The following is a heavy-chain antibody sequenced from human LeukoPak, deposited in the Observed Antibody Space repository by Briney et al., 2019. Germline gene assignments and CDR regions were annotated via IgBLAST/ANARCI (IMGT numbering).Heavy chain of an antibody. CDR1: GGSISSYY. CDR2: IYYSGST. V-gene: IGHV4-59*01. Sequence: SETLSLTCTVSGGSISSYYWSWIRQPPGKGLEWIGYIYYSGSTNYNPSLKSRVTISVDTSKNQFSLKLSSVAAADTAVYYCASGGSGGNYYFDYWGQGILVTVSS. CDR3: ASGGSGGNYYFDY. J-gene: IGHJ4*02. D-gene: IGHD3-10*01.